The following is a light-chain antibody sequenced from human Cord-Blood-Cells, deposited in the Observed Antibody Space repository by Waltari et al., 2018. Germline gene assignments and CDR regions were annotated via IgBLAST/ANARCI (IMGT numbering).Light chain of an antibody. CDR2: YDS. J-gene: IGLJ2*01. V-gene: IGLV3-21*04. Sequence: SYVLTQPPSVSVAPGTPARITGGGNNTGSNSVHWYQQKPGQAPVLVIYYDSDRPSGIPERFSGSNSGNTATLTISRVEAGDEADYYCQVWDSSSDHHVVFGGGTKLTVL. CDR1: NTGSNS. CDR3: QVWDSSSDHHVV.